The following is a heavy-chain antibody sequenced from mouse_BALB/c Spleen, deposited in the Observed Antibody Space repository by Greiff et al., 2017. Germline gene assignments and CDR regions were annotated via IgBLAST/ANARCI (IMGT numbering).Heavy chain of an antibody. V-gene: IGHV7-3*02. Sequence: EVQGVESGGGLVQPGGSLRLSCATSGFTFTDYYMSWVRQPPGKALEWLGFIRNKANGYTTEYSASVKGRFTISRDNSQSILYLQMNTLRAEDSATYYCARDKGLYYYGSSSFAYWGQGTLVTVSA. CDR1: GFTFTDYY. CDR3: ARDKGLYYYGSSSFAY. J-gene: IGHJ3*01. D-gene: IGHD1-1*01. CDR2: IRNKANGYTT.